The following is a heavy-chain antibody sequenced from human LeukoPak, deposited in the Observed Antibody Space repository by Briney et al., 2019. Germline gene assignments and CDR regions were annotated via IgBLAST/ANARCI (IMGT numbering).Heavy chain of an antibody. CDR3: ARDGVVPGPWHFDY. V-gene: IGHV3-48*01. CDR2: ISSSSSTI. CDR1: GFTFSSYS. J-gene: IGHJ4*02. D-gene: IGHD2-21*02. Sequence: PGGSLRLSCAASGFTFSSYSMNWVRQAPGKGLEWVSHISSSSSTIYYADSVKGRFTISRDNAKNSLYLQMNSLRAEDTAMYYCARDGVVPGPWHFDYWGQGTLVTVSS.